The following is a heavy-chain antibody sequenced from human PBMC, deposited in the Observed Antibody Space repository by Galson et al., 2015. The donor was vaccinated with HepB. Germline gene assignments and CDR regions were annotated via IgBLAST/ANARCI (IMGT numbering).Heavy chain of an antibody. CDR1: GFTFSSYA. Sequence: SLRLSCAASGFTFSSYAMHWVRQAPGKGLEWVAVISYDGSNKYYADSVKGRFTISRNNSKNTLYLQMNSLRAEDTAVYYCARVGCSSTSCYPLPEYFQHWGQGTLVTVSS. V-gene: IGHV3-30-3*01. J-gene: IGHJ1*01. CDR3: ARVGCSSTSCYPLPEYFQH. CDR2: ISYDGSNK. D-gene: IGHD2-2*01.